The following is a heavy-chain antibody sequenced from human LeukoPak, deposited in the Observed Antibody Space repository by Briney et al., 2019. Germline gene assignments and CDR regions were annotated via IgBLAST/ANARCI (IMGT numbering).Heavy chain of an antibody. CDR1: GFTFSSYW. Sequence: GGSLRLSCAASGFTFSSYWMSWVRQALGKGLEWVANIKQDGSEKYYVDSVKGRFTISRDNAKNSLYLQMNSLRAEDTAVYYCARKRGYSYGNFDYWGQGTLVTVSS. CDR3: ARKRGYSYGNFDY. V-gene: IGHV3-7*01. D-gene: IGHD5-18*01. CDR2: IKQDGSEK. J-gene: IGHJ4*02.